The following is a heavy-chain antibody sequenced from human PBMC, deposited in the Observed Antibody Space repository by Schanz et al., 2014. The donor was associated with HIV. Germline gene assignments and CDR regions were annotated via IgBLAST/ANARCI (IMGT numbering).Heavy chain of an antibody. Sequence: QVQLVESGGGVVQPGRSLRLSCAVSGFTFRNFGMHWVRQAPGKGLEWVAVIWYDGSNKYYADSVKGRFTISRDNSRKTLYLQMNSLRAEDTALYYCATTLYPYTSSSDYYYGMDVWGQGTTVTVSS. V-gene: IGHV3-33*01. CDR1: GFTFRNFG. J-gene: IGHJ6*02. D-gene: IGHD6-6*01. CDR3: ATTLYPYTSSSDYYYGMDV. CDR2: IWYDGSNK.